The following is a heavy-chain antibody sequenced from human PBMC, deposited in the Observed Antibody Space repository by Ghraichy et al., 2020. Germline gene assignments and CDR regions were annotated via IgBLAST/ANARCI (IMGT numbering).Heavy chain of an antibody. CDR3: ARGSVLGELMDYYYMDV. J-gene: IGHJ6*03. CDR2: IIPIFGTA. D-gene: IGHD3-16*01. V-gene: IGHV1-69*06. CDR1: GGTFSSYA. Sequence: SVKVSCKASGGTFSSYAISWVRQAPGQGLEWMGGIIPIFGTANYAQKFQGRVTITADKSTSTAYMELSSLRSEDTAVYYCARGSVLGELMDYYYMDVWGKGTTVTVSS.